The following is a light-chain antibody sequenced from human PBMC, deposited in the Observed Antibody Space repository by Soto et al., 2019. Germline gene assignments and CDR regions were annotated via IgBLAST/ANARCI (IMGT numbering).Light chain of an antibody. Sequence: QSALTQPRSVSGSPGQSVTISCTGTSSDVGGYNYVSWYQQHPGKAPKVMIYDVSKRPSGVPVRFSGSKSGNTASLTIFGLQAEDEADYYCCSFAGSYTYWVFGGGTKVTVL. CDR2: DVS. J-gene: IGLJ3*02. V-gene: IGLV2-11*01. CDR1: SSDVGGYNY. CDR3: CSFAGSYTYWV.